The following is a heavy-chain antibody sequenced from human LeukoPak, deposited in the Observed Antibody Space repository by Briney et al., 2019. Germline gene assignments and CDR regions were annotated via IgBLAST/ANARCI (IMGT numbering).Heavy chain of an antibody. CDR3: ARDRQTYDYGSGSSVFDY. Sequence: GGSLRLSCAASGFTFSSYSMNWVRQAPGKGLEWVSYISSSSSTIYYADSVKGRFTISRDNAKNSLYLQMNSLRDEDTPVYYCARDRQTYDYGSGSSVFDYWGQGTRVTVSS. CDR1: GFTFSSYS. CDR2: ISSSSSTI. V-gene: IGHV3-48*02. D-gene: IGHD3-10*01. J-gene: IGHJ4*02.